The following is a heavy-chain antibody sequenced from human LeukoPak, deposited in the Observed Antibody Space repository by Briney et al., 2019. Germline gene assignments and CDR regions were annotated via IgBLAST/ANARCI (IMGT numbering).Heavy chain of an antibody. CDR3: ARDRGEHDY. D-gene: IGHD5-24*01. CDR2: IYTSGST. J-gene: IGHJ4*02. CDR1: GGSISSGSYY. V-gene: IGHV4-61*02. Sequence: SSQTLSLTCTVSGGSISSGSYYWSWIRQPAGKGLEWIGRIYTSGSTNYNPSLKSRVTISVDTSKNQFSLKLSSVTAADTAVYYCARDRGEHDYWGQGTLVTVSS.